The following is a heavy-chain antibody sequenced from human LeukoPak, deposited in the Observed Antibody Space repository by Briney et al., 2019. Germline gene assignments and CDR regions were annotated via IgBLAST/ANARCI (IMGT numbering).Heavy chain of an antibody. Sequence: ASVKVSCKASGGTFSSYAISWVRQAPGQGLEWMGGIIPIFGTANYAQKFQGRVTITTDESTSTAYMELSSLRSEDTAVYYCARDLEGYCSSTSCPYGYWGQGTLVTVSS. D-gene: IGHD2-2*01. CDR2: IIPIFGTA. CDR3: ARDLEGYCSSTSCPYGY. V-gene: IGHV1-69*05. CDR1: GGTFSSYA. J-gene: IGHJ4*02.